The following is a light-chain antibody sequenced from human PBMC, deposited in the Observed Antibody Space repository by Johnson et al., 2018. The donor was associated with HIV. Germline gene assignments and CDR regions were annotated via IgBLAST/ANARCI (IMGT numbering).Light chain of an antibody. J-gene: IGLJ1*01. Sequence: QSFLTQPPSVSAAPGQKVTISCSGSSSNIANIYVSWYQQLPGTAPKLLIYDNNNRPSGIPDRFSGSKSGTSATLGITGLQTGDEADYYCGTWDSSLSAYVFGTGTKVTVL. CDR1: SSNIANIY. CDR3: GTWDSSLSAYV. V-gene: IGLV1-51*01. CDR2: DNN.